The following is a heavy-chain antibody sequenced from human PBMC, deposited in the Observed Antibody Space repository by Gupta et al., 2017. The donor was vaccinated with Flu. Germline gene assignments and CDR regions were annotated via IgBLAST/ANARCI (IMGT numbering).Heavy chain of an antibody. CDR2: SDGSST. V-gene: IGHV3-74*01. CDR3: ARLVGATGGY. D-gene: IGHD1-26*01. Sequence: SDGSSTSYADSVKGRFTISRDNAKNTLYLQMNSLRAEDTAVYYCARLVGATGGYWGQGTLVTVSS. J-gene: IGHJ4*02.